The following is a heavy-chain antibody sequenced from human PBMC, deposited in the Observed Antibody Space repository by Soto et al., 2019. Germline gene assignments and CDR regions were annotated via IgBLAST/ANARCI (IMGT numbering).Heavy chain of an antibody. D-gene: IGHD4-17*01. CDR2: IYYSGST. V-gene: IGHV4-31*03. CDR1: GGSISSGGYY. Sequence: TLSLTCTVSGGSISSGGYYWSWIRQDPGKGLEWIGYIYYSGSTYYNPSLKSRVTISVDTSKNQFSLKLRSVTAADTAVYYCARVIISQLRWYTAYYFDYCGQGTLVTVSS. CDR3: ARVIISQLRWYTAYYFDY. J-gene: IGHJ4*02.